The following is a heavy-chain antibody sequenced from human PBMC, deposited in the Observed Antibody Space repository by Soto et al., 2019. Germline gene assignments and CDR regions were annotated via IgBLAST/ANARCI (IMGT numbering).Heavy chain of an antibody. Sequence: WASVKVSCKASGYTFTSYAMHWVRQAPGQRLEWMGWINAGNGNTKYSQKFQGRVTITRDTSASTAYMELSSLRSEDTAVYYCARETWNYVLDDAFDIWGQGTMVTVSS. J-gene: IGHJ3*02. CDR3: ARETWNYVLDDAFDI. D-gene: IGHD1-7*01. CDR2: INAGNGNT. CDR1: GYTFTSYA. V-gene: IGHV1-3*01.